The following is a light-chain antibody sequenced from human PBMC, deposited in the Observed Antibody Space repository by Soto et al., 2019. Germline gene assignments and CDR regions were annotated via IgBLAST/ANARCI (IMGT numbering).Light chain of an antibody. CDR2: DAS. V-gene: IGKV1-13*02. J-gene: IGKJ2*01. CDR1: QGISSA. CDR3: QQFNSYPPYT. Sequence: AIQLTQSPSSLSASVGDRVTITCRASQGISSALAWYQQKPGKAPKLLIYDASSLKSGGPSRFSGSGSGTDFPLTISSLQPEDFATYYCQQFNSYPPYTFGQGTKLEIK.